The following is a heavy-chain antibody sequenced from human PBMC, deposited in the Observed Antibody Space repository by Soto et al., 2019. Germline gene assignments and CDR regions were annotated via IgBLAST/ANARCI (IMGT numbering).Heavy chain of an antibody. J-gene: IGHJ4*02. CDR1: GYTFSSYG. V-gene: IGHV1-18*01. CDR2: ISAYNGKT. D-gene: IGHD1-26*01. CDR3: ARREVATTLDFDY. Sequence: QVQLVQSGAGVKKPGASVKVSCKASGYTFSSYGISWVRQAPGQGLEWMGWISAYNGKTKYAQKLQGRVTMTTNRTTSTAYMELSSLRSDDTAVFYWARREVATTLDFDYWGQGTLVPVSS.